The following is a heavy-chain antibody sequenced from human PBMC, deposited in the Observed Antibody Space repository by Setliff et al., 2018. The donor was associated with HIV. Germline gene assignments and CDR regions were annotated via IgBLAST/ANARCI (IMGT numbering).Heavy chain of an antibody. CDR2: ISSNTGNP. CDR1: GYIFASYA. V-gene: IGHV7-4-1*02. CDR3: ARTNIYSDAFDI. J-gene: IGHJ3*02. Sequence: ASVKVSCKASGYIFASYALNWVRQVPGQGVEWMGWISSNTGNPTYGQDFTGRFVFSLDTSVNTAYLQITTLKAEDSAMYYCARTNIYSDAFDIWGQGTMVTVSS. D-gene: IGHD2-21*01.